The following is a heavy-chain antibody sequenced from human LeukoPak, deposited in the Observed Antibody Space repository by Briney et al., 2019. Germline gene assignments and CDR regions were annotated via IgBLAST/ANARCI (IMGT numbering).Heavy chain of an antibody. CDR2: ISSSSSYI. V-gene: IGHV3-21*04. J-gene: IGHJ4*02. D-gene: IGHD3-16*01. Sequence: GGSLRLSCAASGFTFSSYSMNWVRQAPGKGLEWVSSISSSSSYIYYADSVKGRFTISRGNAKNSLYLQMNSLRAEDTAVYYCARDLHPRLTGYFDYWGQGTLVTVSS. CDR3: ARDLHPRLTGYFDY. CDR1: GFTFSSYS.